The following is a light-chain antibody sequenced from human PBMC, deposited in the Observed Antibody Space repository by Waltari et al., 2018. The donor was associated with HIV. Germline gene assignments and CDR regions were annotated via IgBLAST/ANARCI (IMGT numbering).Light chain of an antibody. CDR2: RNN. V-gene: IGLV1-47*01. CDR3: ATWEDRLSGVV. Sequence: QSVLTQPPSASGTPGQRVTISCSGSSSNIGSNSVYWYQQLPGTAPKLLSYRNNQRPSALPDRFSGCKSGSSASVSISGLRSEDEADYYCATWEDRLSGVVLGGGTKLTVL. CDR1: SSNIGSNS. J-gene: IGLJ2*01.